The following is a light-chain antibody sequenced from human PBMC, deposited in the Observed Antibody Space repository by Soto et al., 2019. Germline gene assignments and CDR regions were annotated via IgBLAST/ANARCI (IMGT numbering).Light chain of an antibody. J-gene: IGKJ1*01. CDR3: HHCGGSQP. V-gene: IGKV3-20*01. CDR1: QSISSSN. CDR2: GAS. Sequence: EIVLTQSPGTLSLSPGERATLSCRASQSISSSNLVWYQQKPGQAPRLLIHGASSRATGIPDRFSGSGSGTDFTLTISSLEPEDFAVYFCHHCGGSQPFGQGTKVETK.